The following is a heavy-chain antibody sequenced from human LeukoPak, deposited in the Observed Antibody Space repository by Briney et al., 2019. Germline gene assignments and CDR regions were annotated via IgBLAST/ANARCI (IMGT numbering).Heavy chain of an antibody. CDR3: ARDEYRSRWLHP. CDR1: GFTFTSYW. CDR2: IKGDGSEK. Sequence: GGSLRLSCADSGFTFTSYWMSWDRLHPGKRLEWVANIKGDGSEKWYADSVKGRFTISRDNAQNSVHLQMNSLRAEDTAVYHCARDEYRSRWLHPWGQGTLVTVTS. J-gene: IGHJ5*02. D-gene: IGHD5-24*01. V-gene: IGHV3-7*01.